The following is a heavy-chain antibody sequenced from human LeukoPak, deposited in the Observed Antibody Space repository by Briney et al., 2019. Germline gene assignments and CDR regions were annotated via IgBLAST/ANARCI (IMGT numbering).Heavy chain of an antibody. Sequence: GRSLRPSCAASGFTFSSYGMNWVRQAPGKGLEWVAVISYDGSNKYYADSVKGRFTISRDNSKNTLYLQMNSLRAEDTAVYYCAKDDSGWSFDYWGQGTLVTVSS. D-gene: IGHD6-19*01. V-gene: IGHV3-30*18. CDR1: GFTFSSYG. CDR3: AKDDSGWSFDY. CDR2: ISYDGSNK. J-gene: IGHJ4*02.